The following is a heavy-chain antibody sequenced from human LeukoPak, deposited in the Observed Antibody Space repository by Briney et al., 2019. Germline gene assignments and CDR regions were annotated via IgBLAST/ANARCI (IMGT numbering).Heavy chain of an antibody. V-gene: IGHV4-59*08. J-gene: IGHJ5*02. CDR3: ARHYTVVVPAADNWFDP. CDR1: GGSISSYY. D-gene: IGHD2-2*01. Sequence: PSETLSLTCTVSGGSISSYYWSWIRQPPGKGLEWIAYISDIGSINYNPSLKSRVTISLETSKNQFSLKLSSVTAADTAVYYCARHYTVVVPAADNWFDPWGQGTLVTVSS. CDR2: ISDIGSI.